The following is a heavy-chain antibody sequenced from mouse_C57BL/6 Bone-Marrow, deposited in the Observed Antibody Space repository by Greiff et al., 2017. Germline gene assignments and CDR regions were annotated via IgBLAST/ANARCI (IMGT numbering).Heavy chain of an antibody. CDR1: GYTFTSYW. CDR3: AGFYGYFYYFDY. D-gene: IGHD2-2*01. Sequence: QVQLKQPGAELVKPGASVKLSCKASGYTFTSYWMQWVKQRPGQGLEWIGEIDPSDSYTNYNQKFKGKATLTVDTSSSTAYMQLSSLTSEDSAVYDCAGFYGYFYYFDYWGQGTTLTVSS. J-gene: IGHJ2*01. V-gene: IGHV1-50*01. CDR2: IDPSDSYT.